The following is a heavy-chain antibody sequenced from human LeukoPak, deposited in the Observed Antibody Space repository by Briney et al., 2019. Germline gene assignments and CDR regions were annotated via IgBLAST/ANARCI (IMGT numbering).Heavy chain of an antibody. V-gene: IGHV3-48*04. J-gene: IGHJ6*02. Sequence: PGGSLRLSCAVSGFTFSSYAISWVRQAPGKGLEWVSYISSSSSTIYYADSVKGRFTISRDNAKNSLYLQMNSLRAEDTAVYYCARVGPVTTIHSYYYGMDVWGQGTTVTVSS. CDR3: ARVGPVTTIHSYYYGMDV. CDR1: GFTFSSYA. D-gene: IGHD4-17*01. CDR2: ISSSSSTI.